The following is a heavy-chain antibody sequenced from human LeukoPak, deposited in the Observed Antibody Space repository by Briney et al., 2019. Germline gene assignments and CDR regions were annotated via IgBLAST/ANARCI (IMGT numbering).Heavy chain of an antibody. J-gene: IGHJ4*02. V-gene: IGHV3-21*01. CDR1: GFTFSSYS. Sequence: GGSLRLSCAASGFTFSSYSMNWVRQAPGEGLEWVSSISSSSSYIYYADSVKGRFTISRDNAKNSLYLQMNSLRAEDTAVYYCAAEPATIFGVVRIRDYWGQGTLVTVSS. D-gene: IGHD3-3*01. CDR3: AAEPATIFGVVRIRDY. CDR2: ISSSSSYI.